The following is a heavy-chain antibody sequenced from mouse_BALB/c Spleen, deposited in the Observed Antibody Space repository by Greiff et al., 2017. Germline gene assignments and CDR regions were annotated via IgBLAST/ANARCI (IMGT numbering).Heavy chain of an antibody. J-gene: IGHJ3*01. V-gene: IGHV14-3*02. D-gene: IGHD2-1*01. CDR1: GFNIKDTY. Sequence: VLLKESGAELVKPGASVKLSCTASGFNIKDTYMHWVKQRPEQGLEWIGRIDPANGNTKYDPKFQGKATITADTSSNTAYLQLSSLTSEDTAVYYCARSYYGNPWFAYWGQGTLVTVSA. CDR3: ARSYYGNPWFAY. CDR2: IDPANGNT.